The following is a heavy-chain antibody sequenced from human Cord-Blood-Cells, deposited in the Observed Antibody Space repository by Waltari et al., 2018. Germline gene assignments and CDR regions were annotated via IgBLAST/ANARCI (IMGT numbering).Heavy chain of an antibody. Sequence: EVQLVESGGGLIQPGGSLRLSCAASGFTVSSNYMSWVRQAPGKGLELVSVIYGGGSTYYADSVKGRFTISRDNSKNTLYLQMNSLSAEDTAVYYCARAKARGAFDIWGQGTMVTVSS. J-gene: IGHJ3*02. CDR3: ARAKARGAFDI. D-gene: IGHD3-10*01. V-gene: IGHV3-53*01. CDR1: GFTVSSNY. CDR2: IYGGGST.